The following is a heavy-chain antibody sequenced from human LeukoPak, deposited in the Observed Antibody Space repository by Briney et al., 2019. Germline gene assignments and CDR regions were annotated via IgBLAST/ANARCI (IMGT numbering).Heavy chain of an antibody. V-gene: IGHV4-34*01. CDR1: GGSFSAYY. D-gene: IGHD6-25*01. Sequence: SETLSLTCAVYGGSFSAYYWTWIRQPPGKGLEWIGEINHIGITTYSPSLKSRVSISVDKSKNQFSLRLSSVTAADTVVYYCARVGYPTQRRVLSAVSVPTAGAFDIWGQGTLVTVSS. CDR3: ARVGYPTQRRVLSAVSVPTAGAFDI. J-gene: IGHJ3*02. CDR2: INHIGIT.